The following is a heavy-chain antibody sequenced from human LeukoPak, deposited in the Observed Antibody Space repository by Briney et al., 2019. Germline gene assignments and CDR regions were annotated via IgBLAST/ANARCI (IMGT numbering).Heavy chain of an antibody. Sequence: PGESLKISCKGSGYSFANYWIGWVRQMPGKGLEWMGIIYPGDSDTRYSPSFQGQVTISADKSISTAYLQWSSLKASDTAMYYCARLVVVAATRPNWFDPWGQGTLVTVSS. CDR3: ARLVVVAATRPNWFDP. CDR2: IYPGDSDT. CDR1: GYSFANYW. V-gene: IGHV5-51*01. J-gene: IGHJ5*02. D-gene: IGHD2-15*01.